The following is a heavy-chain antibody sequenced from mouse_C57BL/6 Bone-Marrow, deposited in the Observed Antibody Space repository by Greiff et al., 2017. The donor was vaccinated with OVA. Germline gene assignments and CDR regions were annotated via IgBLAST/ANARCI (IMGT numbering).Heavy chain of an antibody. CDR1: GFNIKDDY. Sequence: EVKLVESGAELVRPGASVKLSCTASGFNIKDDYMHWVKQRPEQGLEWIGWIDPENGDTEYASKFQGKATITADTSSNTAYLQLSSLTSEDTAVYYGTTWGTTVVGDYAMDYWGQGTSVTVSS. CDR3: TTWGTTVVGDYAMDY. CDR2: IDPENGDT. V-gene: IGHV14-4*01. J-gene: IGHJ4*01. D-gene: IGHD1-1*01.